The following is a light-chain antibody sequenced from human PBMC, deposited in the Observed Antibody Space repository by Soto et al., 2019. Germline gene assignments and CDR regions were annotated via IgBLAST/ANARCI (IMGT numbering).Light chain of an antibody. CDR2: NNN. CDR1: SSNIGSTT. CDR3: AAWDDSLNGVV. V-gene: IGLV1-44*01. Sequence: QAVVTQPPSASGTPGQRVTIACSGSSSNIGSTTVKWYQQLPGTAPKLLIYNNNQRPSGVPDRFSGSKSGTSASLAISGLQSEDEGDYYCAAWDDSLNGVVFGGGTKLTVL. J-gene: IGLJ3*02.